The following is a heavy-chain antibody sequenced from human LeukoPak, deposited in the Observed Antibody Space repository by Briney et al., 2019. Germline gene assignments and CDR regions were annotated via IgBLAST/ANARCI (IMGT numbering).Heavy chain of an antibody. CDR1: GFTFSSYG. D-gene: IGHD6-13*01. Sequence: GGSLRLSCAASGFTFSSYGIHWVRQAPGKGLEWVAVVWSDGTNKYYADSVKGRFTISRDNSKNTLYLQMNSLKTEDTAVYYCTTDIGPGYSSRTGDYWGQGTLVTVSS. CDR3: TTDIGPGYSSRTGDY. CDR2: VWSDGTNK. V-gene: IGHV3-33*01. J-gene: IGHJ4*02.